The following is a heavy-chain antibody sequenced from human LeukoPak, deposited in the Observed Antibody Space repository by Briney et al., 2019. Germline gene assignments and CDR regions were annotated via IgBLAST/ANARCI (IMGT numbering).Heavy chain of an antibody. Sequence: SETLSLTCTVSGGSISSSSYYWGWIRQPPGKGLEWIGSIYYSGSTYYNPSLKSRVTISVDTSKNQFSLKLSSVTAADTAVYYCARVSSCGGSCIYYMDVWGKGTTVTVSS. D-gene: IGHD2-15*01. V-gene: IGHV4-39*07. CDR2: IYYSGST. J-gene: IGHJ6*03. CDR1: GGSISSSSYY. CDR3: ARVSSCGGSCIYYMDV.